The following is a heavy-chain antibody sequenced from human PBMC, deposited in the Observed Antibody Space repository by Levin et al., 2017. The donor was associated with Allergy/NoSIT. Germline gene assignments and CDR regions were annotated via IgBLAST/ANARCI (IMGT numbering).Heavy chain of an antibody. CDR1: GFTFSNAW. Sequence: GGSLRLSCAASGFTFSNAWMTWIRQAPGKGLEWVGRIKSKTDGETTDYAASAKGRFTISRDDSKDTLYLHSDSLKPDDTGMYYCAIYWDGSHWFGNFRHWGQGVRFTVSS. D-gene: IGHD3-10*01. CDR2: IKSKTDGETT. CDR3: AIYWDGSHWFGNFRH. J-gene: IGHJ1*01. V-gene: IGHV3-15*01.